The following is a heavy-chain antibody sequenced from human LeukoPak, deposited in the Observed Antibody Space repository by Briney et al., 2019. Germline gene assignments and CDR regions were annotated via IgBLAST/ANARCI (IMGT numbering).Heavy chain of an antibody. CDR1: GFTFSSYA. Sequence: PGGSLRLSCAASGFTFSSYAMSWVRQAPGKGLEWVSAISGSGGSTYYADSVKGRFTISRDNSKNTLYLQMNSLRAEDTAVYYCAKVGCSSTSCYAAYYYGMDVWGQGTTVTVSS. D-gene: IGHD2-2*01. V-gene: IGHV3-23*01. CDR3: AKVGCSSTSCYAAYYYGMDV. CDR2: ISGSGGST. J-gene: IGHJ6*02.